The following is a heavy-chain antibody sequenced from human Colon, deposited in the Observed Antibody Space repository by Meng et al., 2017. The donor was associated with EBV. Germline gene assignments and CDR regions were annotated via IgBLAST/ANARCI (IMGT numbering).Heavy chain of an antibody. CDR2: IPHRGSS. CDR1: DDSITNHNW. V-gene: IGHV4-4*02. J-gene: IGHJ1*01. D-gene: IGHD3-10*01. CDR3: LRGSGGSV. Sequence: QLQGSGPGLVKPSETLSLTCTVSDDSITNHNWWAWVRQPPGKGLEWIGEIPHRGSSAYNPSLKSRVSMSIDKSKNQFSLKLTSVTAADTAVYHCLRGSGGSVWGQGTLVTVSS.